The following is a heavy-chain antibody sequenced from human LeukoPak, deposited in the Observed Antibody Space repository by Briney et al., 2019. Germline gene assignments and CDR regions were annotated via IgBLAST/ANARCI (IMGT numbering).Heavy chain of an antibody. V-gene: IGHV3-23*01. Sequence: PGGSLRLSCAASGFTFSSYAMSWVRQAPGKGLEWVSAISGSGGSTYYADSVKGRFTISRDNSKNTLYLQMNSLRAEDTAVYYCAKGLNKAIAGELTMGAFDIWGQGTMVTVSS. D-gene: IGHD1-14*01. CDR3: AKGLNKAIAGELTMGAFDI. CDR1: GFTFSSYA. J-gene: IGHJ3*02. CDR2: ISGSGGST.